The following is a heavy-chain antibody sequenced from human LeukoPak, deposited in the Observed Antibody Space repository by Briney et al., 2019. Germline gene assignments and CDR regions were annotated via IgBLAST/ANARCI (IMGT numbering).Heavy chain of an antibody. J-gene: IGHJ4*02. D-gene: IGHD6-19*01. CDR1: GGSFSGYY. Sequence: SETLSLTCAVYGGSFSGYYWSWIRQPPGKGLEWIGEIKHSGSTNYNPSLKSRVTISVDTSKNQFSLKLSSVTAADTAVYYCAVRPGYSSGWFSDYWGQGTLVTVSS. V-gene: IGHV4-34*01. CDR3: AVRPGYSSGWFSDY. CDR2: IKHSGST.